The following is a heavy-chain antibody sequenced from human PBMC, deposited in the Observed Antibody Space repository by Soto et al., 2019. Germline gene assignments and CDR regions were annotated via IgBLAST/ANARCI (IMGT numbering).Heavy chain of an antibody. Sequence: VQMVESGGGVVQPGTSLRLSCVVTGLTFSGYGMHWVRQAPGKGLEWVADITYDGSSTYYADAMKGRFTVSRDNSKNILYLQMTSLRGDDTAMYYCAKDQMGRGWRTLDSWGQGTLVIVSS. CDR3: AKDQMGRGWRTLDS. CDR2: ITYDGSST. CDR1: GLTFSGYG. V-gene: IGHV3-30*18. D-gene: IGHD3-10*01. J-gene: IGHJ4*02.